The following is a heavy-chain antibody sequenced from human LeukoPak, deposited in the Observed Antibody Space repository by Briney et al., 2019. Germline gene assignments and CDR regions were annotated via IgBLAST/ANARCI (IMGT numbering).Heavy chain of an antibody. Sequence: GGSLRLSCAATGLSVSSNFMSWVRQAPGKGLEWVANIKQDGSEKYYVDSVKGRFTISRDNAKNSLYLQMNSLRAEDTSVYYCARGGYTYGGSDFDYWGQGALVTVSS. D-gene: IGHD5-18*01. CDR3: ARGGYTYGGSDFDY. J-gene: IGHJ4*02. V-gene: IGHV3-7*01. CDR2: IKQDGSEK. CDR1: GLSVSSNF.